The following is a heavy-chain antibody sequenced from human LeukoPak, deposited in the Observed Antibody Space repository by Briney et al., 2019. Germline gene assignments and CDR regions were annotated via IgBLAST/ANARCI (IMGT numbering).Heavy chain of an antibody. Sequence: ASVKVSCKASGYTFPANYMHWVRQAPGQGLEWMGWINPNSGGSNCAQKFQGRVTMTRETSISTDYMELSRLSSDDTAVYYCARVQVSDDNWGFFDYWGQGTLVTVSS. J-gene: IGHJ4*02. CDR3: ARVQVSDDNWGFFDY. CDR1: GYTFPANY. D-gene: IGHD1-1*01. CDR2: INPNSGGS. V-gene: IGHV1-2*02.